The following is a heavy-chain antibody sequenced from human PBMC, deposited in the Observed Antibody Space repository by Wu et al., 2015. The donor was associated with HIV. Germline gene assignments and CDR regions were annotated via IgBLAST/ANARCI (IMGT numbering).Heavy chain of an antibody. V-gene: IGHV1-69*05. Sequence: QVQLVQSGAEVKKPGSSVKVSCKASGGTFSSYAISWVRQAPGQGLEWMGGIIPIFGTANYAQKFQGRVTITTDESTSTAYMELSSLRSGDTAVYYCARGDYLDTAMEQYYYYYGMDVWGQGTTVTVSS. D-gene: IGHD5-18*01. CDR1: GGTFSSYA. J-gene: IGHJ6*02. CDR2: IIPIFGTA. CDR3: ARGDYLDTAMEQYYYYYGMDV.